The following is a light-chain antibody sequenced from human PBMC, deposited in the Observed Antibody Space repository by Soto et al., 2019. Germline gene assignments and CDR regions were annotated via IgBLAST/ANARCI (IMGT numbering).Light chain of an antibody. CDR2: GAS. V-gene: IGKV3-20*01. J-gene: IGKJ1*01. CDR3: QQYGSSPRT. CDR1: QRVSSSS. Sequence: EIVLTQSPGTLSLSPGERATLSCRARQRVSSSSLAWYQQKPGQAPRLLIYGASSRATGIPDRFSGSGSGTDFTLTISRLEPEDVAVYYCQQYGSSPRTFGQGTKVEIK.